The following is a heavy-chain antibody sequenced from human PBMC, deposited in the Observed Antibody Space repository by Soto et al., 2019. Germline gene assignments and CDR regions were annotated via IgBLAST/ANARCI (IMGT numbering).Heavy chain of an antibody. Sequence: PGGSMRLSCAASGFTFSSYDMNWVRQAPGKGLEWVSYISSSGSTIYYADSVKGRFTISRDNAKNSLYLQMNSLRAEDTAVYYCARVGTKAAGTDYWGQGTLVTVSS. CDR1: GFTFSSYD. CDR2: ISSSGSTI. V-gene: IGHV3-48*03. J-gene: IGHJ4*02. CDR3: ARVGTKAAGTDY. D-gene: IGHD6-13*01.